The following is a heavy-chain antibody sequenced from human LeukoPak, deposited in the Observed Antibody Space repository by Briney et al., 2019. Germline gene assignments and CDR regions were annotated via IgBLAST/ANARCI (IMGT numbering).Heavy chain of an antibody. V-gene: IGHV3-30*18. CDR2: ISCDGRNK. J-gene: IGHJ4*02. Sequence: GGSLRLSCAASGFTLSSYGMHWLRQAPGKGLEWVAVISCDGRNKFYADSVKGRFTISRDSSKSTLYLQMNSLRADDTAVYYCAKDRLKIAEYYFDHWGQGTLVTVSS. CDR3: AKDRLKIAEYYFDH. CDR1: GFTLSSYG.